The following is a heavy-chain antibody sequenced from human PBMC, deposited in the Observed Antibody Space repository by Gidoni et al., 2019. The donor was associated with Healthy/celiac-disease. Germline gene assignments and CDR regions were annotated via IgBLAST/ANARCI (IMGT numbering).Heavy chain of an antibody. V-gene: IGHV3-33*01. CDR1: GFTFSSYG. D-gene: IGHD3-10*01. J-gene: IGHJ6*03. Sequence: QVQLVESGGGVVQPGRSLRLSCAASGFTFSSYGMHWVRQAPGKGLEWVAVIWYDGSNKYYADSVKGRFTISRDNSKNTLYLQMNSLRAEDTAVYYCARDSGDYYYYYMDVWGKGTTVTVSS. CDR3: ARDSGDYYYYYMDV. CDR2: IWYDGSNK.